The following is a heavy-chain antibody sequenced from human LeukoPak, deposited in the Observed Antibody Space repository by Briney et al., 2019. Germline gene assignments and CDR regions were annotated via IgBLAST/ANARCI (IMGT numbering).Heavy chain of an antibody. J-gene: IGHJ4*02. CDR1: GFTLSSYS. CDR3: AREGAAAAPY. CDR2: ISSSSSYI. D-gene: IGHD6-13*01. V-gene: IGHV3-21*01. Sequence: PGGSLRLSCAASGFTLSSYSMNWVRQAPGKGLEWVSAISSSSSYIYYADSVKGRFTISRDNARNSLYLQMNSLRAEDTAMYYCAREGAAAAPYWGQGTLVTVSS.